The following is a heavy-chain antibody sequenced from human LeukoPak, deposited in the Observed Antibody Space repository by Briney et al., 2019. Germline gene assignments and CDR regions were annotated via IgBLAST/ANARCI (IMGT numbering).Heavy chain of an antibody. V-gene: IGHV4-39*01. D-gene: IGHD5-18*01. Sequence: SETLSLTCTVSGGSISSSGSYWGWIRQPPGKGLEWIGSIDYSGSTYYNPSLKSRVTISVDTSKNQFSLKLSSGTAAETPVYYCVRLNGYSFADGVDGWGQGSLVNVSS. CDR2: IDYSGST. J-gene: IGHJ4*02. CDR1: GGSISSSGSY. CDR3: VRLNGYSFADGVDG.